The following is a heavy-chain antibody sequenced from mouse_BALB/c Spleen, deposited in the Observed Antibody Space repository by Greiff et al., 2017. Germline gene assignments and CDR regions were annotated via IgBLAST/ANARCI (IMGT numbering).Heavy chain of an antibody. V-gene: IGHV14-3*02. CDR1: GFNIKDTY. CDR2: IDPANGNT. D-gene: IGHD2-3*01. CDR3: ARSLYDGYYRRDY. Sequence: VQLKQSGAELVKPGASVKLSCTASGFNIKDTYMHWVKQRPEQGLEWIGRIDPANGNTKYDPKFQGKATITADTSSNTAYLQLSSLTSEDTAVYYCARSLYDGYYRRDYWGQGTTLTVSS. J-gene: IGHJ2*01.